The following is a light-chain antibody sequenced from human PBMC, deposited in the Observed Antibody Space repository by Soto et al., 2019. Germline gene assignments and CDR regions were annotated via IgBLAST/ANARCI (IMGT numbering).Light chain of an antibody. CDR3: QQYNSYPLT. CDR2: AAS. V-gene: IGKV1-39*01. Sequence: DIQMTQSPSSLSASVGDRVTITCRASQSISSYLNWYQQKPGKAPKLLIYAASSLQSGVPSRFSGSGSGTDFTLTISSLQPEDFATYYCQQYNSYPLTFGGGTTVDIK. CDR1: QSISSY. J-gene: IGKJ4*01.